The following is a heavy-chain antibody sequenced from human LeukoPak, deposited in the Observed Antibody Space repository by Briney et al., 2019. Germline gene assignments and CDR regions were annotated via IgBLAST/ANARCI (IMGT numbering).Heavy chain of an antibody. V-gene: IGHV3-23*01. CDR3: ARSRIAD. CDR2: ISGSGGST. D-gene: IGHD2-21*01. Sequence: PGGSLRLSCAASGFPFSHYDMTWVRQAPGKGLEWVSTISGSGGSTYYADSVRGRFTISRDNSKNTLCLQMNSLRAEDTAVYYCARSRIADWGQGTLVIVSS. J-gene: IGHJ4*02. CDR1: GFPFSHYD.